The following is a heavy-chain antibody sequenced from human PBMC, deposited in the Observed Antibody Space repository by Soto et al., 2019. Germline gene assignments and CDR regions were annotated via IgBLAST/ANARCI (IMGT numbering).Heavy chain of an antibody. Sequence: QVQLQDSGPGLVRPSETLSLTCTVSGGSITHYYWTWIRQPPGKGLEWMGYIYYSRTTTNYNPSLKSRVTVSVDPSKSQFSLQMSSVTAEDTSVYYCARLGGSYAVPHFDYWGQGTLVTVS. CDR3: ARLGGSYAVPHFDY. V-gene: IGHV4-59*08. CDR2: IYYSRTTT. J-gene: IGHJ4*02. CDR1: GGSITHYY. D-gene: IGHD1-26*01.